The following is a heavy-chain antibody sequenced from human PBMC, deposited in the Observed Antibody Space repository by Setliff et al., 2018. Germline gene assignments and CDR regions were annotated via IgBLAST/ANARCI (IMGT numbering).Heavy chain of an antibody. J-gene: IGHJ6*03. CDR3: ARVSGFSYMDV. V-gene: IGHV4-61*09. Sequence: KPSETLSLTCTVSGGSLSSYNYWSWIRQPAGKGLEWIGQIYTDGSTNYNPSLKSRVTISVDKSKNQFSLKLSSVTAADTAVYYCARVSGFSYMDVWGKGTTVTVSS. CDR2: IYTDGST. CDR1: GGSLSSYNY. D-gene: IGHD3-3*01.